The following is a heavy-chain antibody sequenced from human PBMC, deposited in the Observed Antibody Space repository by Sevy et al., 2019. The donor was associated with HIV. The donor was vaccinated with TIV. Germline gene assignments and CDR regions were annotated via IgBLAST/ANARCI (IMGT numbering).Heavy chain of an antibody. CDR3: AKPRGSFYFDY. J-gene: IGHJ4*02. Sequence: GGSLRLSCAASAFSFNTYAMSWVRRAPGKGLEWVSTISGTGDSTFYSDSVKGRFTISRDNSKNTLYLQMNSLRAEDTAVYYCAKPRGSFYFDYWGQGTLVTVSS. D-gene: IGHD3-16*01. CDR2: ISGTGDST. V-gene: IGHV3-23*01. CDR1: AFSFNTYA.